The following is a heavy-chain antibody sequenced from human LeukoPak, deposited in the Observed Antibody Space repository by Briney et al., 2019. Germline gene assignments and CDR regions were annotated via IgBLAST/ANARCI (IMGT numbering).Heavy chain of an antibody. J-gene: IGHJ4*01. CDR3: VRSEVETSGRDY. CDR1: GGSISPYY. V-gene: IGHV4-34*01. Sequence: SETLSLTCTVSGGSISPYYWNWIRQPPGKGLEWIAEISHSGSTRYNPSLKSRVTISVDTSKNQFSLKVSSVTAADTAVYYCVRSEVETSGRDYWGHGTLVTVSS. D-gene: IGHD2-15*01. CDR2: ISHSGST.